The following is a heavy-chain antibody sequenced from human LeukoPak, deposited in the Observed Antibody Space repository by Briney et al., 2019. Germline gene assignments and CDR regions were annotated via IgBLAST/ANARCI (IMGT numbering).Heavy chain of an antibody. J-gene: IGHJ4*02. CDR2: IYHSGST. CDR1: GYSISSGYY. CDR3: AREIAAVSDY. D-gene: IGHD6-13*01. Sequence: SETLSLTCTVSGYSISSGYYWGWIRQPPGKGLEWIGSIYHSGSTYYNPSLKSRVTISVDTSKNQFSLKLSSVTAADTAVYYCAREIAAVSDYWGQGTLVTVSS. V-gene: IGHV4-38-2*02.